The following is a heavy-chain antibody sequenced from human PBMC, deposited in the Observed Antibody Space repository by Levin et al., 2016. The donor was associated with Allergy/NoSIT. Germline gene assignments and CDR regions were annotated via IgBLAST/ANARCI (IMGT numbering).Heavy chain of an antibody. D-gene: IGHD5-12*01. J-gene: IGHJ4*02. CDR1: GGSIISGGHY. Sequence: SETLSLTCSVSGGSIISGGHYWSWIRQHPGQGLEWIGYINYRGSTFYNPSLKSRVSLSLDTSKNQFSLKLSSVTAADTAVYYCASDGYDPLFDYWGQGTLVTVSS. CDR3: ASDGYDPLFDY. CDR2: INYRGST. V-gene: IGHV4-31*03.